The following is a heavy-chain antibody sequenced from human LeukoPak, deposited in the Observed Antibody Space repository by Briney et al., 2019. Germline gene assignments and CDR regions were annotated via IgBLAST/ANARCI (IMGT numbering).Heavy chain of an antibody. Sequence: GGSLRLSCAASGFTFSSYGMYWVRQAPGKGLEWVAVISYDGSNEYYADSVKGRFTISRDNSKNTLYLQMNILRAEDTAVYNCAKDGISGWPRGYFDYWGQGTLVTVSS. CDR2: ISYDGSNE. D-gene: IGHD6-19*01. CDR3: AKDGISGWPRGYFDY. CDR1: GFTFSSYG. J-gene: IGHJ4*02. V-gene: IGHV3-30*18.